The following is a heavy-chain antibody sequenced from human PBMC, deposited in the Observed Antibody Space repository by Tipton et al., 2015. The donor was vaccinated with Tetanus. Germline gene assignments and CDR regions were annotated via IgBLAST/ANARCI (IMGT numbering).Heavy chain of an antibody. J-gene: IGHJ5*02. CDR1: GDAISTNSYF. CDR2: ITYSGST. CDR3: ARDPGIASAGLWFDP. Sequence: TLSLTCIVSGDAISTNSYFWGWIRQPPGKGLEWVGTITYSGSTYYNASLKSRLDISLDTSRNQFSLRLTSVTVADTAVYYCARDPGIASAGLWFDPWGQGTLVTVSS. D-gene: IGHD6-13*01. V-gene: IGHV4-39*07.